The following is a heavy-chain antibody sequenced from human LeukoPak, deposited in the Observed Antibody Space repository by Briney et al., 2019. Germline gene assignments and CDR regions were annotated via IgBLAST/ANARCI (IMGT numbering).Heavy chain of an antibody. CDR3: TRREYNDYWTPFPF. CDR1: GYIFSDYW. V-gene: IGHV5-51*01. J-gene: IGHJ4*02. CDR2: IYPHDPHV. D-gene: IGHD2/OR15-2a*01. Sequence: GESLKISCKTSGYIFSDYWIAWVRQTPGKGLEWMGIIYPHDPHVKYSPSFQGHVTMSVDKSVSAAYLQWNTLKASDTATYFCTRREYNDYWTPFPFWGQGTQVTVSS.